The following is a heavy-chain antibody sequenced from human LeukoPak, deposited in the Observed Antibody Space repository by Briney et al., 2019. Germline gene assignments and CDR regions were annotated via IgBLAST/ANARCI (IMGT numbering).Heavy chain of an antibody. Sequence: GGSLRLSCAASGFTVSSNYMTWVRQAPGKGLEWVSVISGSGGSTYYADSVKGRFTISRDNSKNTLYLQMNTLRAEDTAVYYCAKEYYYGSGSYFWDYWGQGTLVTVSS. CDR2: ISGSGGST. CDR1: GFTVSSNY. J-gene: IGHJ4*02. V-gene: IGHV3-23*01. D-gene: IGHD3-10*01. CDR3: AKEYYYGSGSYFWDY.